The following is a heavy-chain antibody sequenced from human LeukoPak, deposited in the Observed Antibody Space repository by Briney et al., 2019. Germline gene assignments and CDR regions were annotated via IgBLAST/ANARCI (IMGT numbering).Heavy chain of an antibody. J-gene: IGHJ6*03. V-gene: IGHV1-69*06. Sequence: SVKVSCKASGGTFSSYATSWVRQAPGQGLEWMGGIIPIFGTANYAQKFQGRVTITADKSTSTAYMELSSLRSEDTAVYYCARGPPYYGYNYYYMDVWGKGTTVTVSS. CDR3: ARGPPYYGYNYYYMDV. D-gene: IGHD3-10*01. CDR2: IIPIFGTA. CDR1: GGTFSSYA.